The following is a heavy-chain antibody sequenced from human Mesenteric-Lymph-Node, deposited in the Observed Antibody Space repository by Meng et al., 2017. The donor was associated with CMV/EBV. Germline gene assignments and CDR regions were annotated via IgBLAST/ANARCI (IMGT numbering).Heavy chain of an antibody. V-gene: IGHV1-46*01. CDR2: INPSGGDT. D-gene: IGHD2-21*01. J-gene: IGHJ6*02. Sequence: ASVKVSCKPSGYTFTAYYIHWVRQAPGQGLEWMAIINPSGGDTSYPQKFQGRVTVTRDTSTSTVYMEVSSLRSEDTAVYYCARSVVVDHYYYYGMDVWGQGTTVTVSS. CDR3: ARSVVVDHYYYYGMDV. CDR1: GYTFTAYY.